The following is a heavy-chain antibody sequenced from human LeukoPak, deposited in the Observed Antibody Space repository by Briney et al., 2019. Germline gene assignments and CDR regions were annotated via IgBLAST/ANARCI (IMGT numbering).Heavy chain of an antibody. J-gene: IGHJ4*02. CDR1: GGSISSYY. CDR3: ARGESLLRYFDWAYFDY. V-gene: IGHV4-59*01. CDR2: IYYSGST. Sequence: SETLSLTCTVSGGSISSYYWSWIRQPPGKGLEWIGYIYYSGSTNYNPSLKSRVTISVDTSKNQFSLKLSSVTAADTAVYYCARGESLLRYFDWAYFDYWGQGTLVTVSS. D-gene: IGHD3-9*01.